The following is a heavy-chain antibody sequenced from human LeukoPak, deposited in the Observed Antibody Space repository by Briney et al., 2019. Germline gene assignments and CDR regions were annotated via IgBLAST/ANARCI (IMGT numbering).Heavy chain of an antibody. CDR3: ARGADSSGISDFDY. CDR1: GYTFTGYY. Sequence: ASVKVSCKASGYTFTGYYMHWVRQAPGQGLEWKGRINPNSGGTNYAQKFQGRVTMTRDTSISTAYMELSRLRSDDTAVYYCARGADSSGISDFDYWGQGTLVTVSS. J-gene: IGHJ4*02. CDR2: INPNSGGT. D-gene: IGHD6-19*01. V-gene: IGHV1-2*06.